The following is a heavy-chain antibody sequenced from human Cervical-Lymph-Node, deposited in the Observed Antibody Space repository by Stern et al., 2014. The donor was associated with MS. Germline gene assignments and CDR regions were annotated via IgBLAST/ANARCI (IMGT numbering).Heavy chain of an antibody. CDR3: ARAHYSGGNIHRLDY. Sequence: QVQLVQSGADLKKPGSSVKVSCQAPGGTFTRHAITWVRQAPGQGLEWMGGVHPIFGTTIYAPKFQGRITITADKSTTTAYLELSSLKSEDTAVYYCARAHYSGGNIHRLDYWGQGTLVTVSS. CDR1: GGTFTRHA. CDR2: VHPIFGTT. J-gene: IGHJ4*02. V-gene: IGHV1-69*06. D-gene: IGHD2-8*02.